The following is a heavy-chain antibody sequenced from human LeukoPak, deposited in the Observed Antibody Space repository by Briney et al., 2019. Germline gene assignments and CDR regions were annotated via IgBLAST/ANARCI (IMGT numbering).Heavy chain of an antibody. CDR3: AKDWYYGSGSYGMDV. CDR2: ISYDGSNK. Sequence: GGSLRLSCAASGFTFSSYGMHWVRQAPGKGLEWVAVISYDGSNKYYADSVKGRFTIFRDNSKNTLYLQMNSLRAEDTAVYYCAKDWYYGSGSYGMDVWGQGTTVTVSS. V-gene: IGHV3-30*18. D-gene: IGHD3-10*01. CDR1: GFTFSSYG. J-gene: IGHJ6*02.